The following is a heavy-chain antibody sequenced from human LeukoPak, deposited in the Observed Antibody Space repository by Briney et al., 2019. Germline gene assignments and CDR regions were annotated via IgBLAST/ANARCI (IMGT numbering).Heavy chain of an antibody. CDR3: ARARWNNNWFDP. Sequence: ASVKVSCKASGYTFTGYYMHWVRQAPGQGLERMGWINPNSGGTNYAQKFQGRVTMTRDTSISTAYMELSRLRSDDTAVYYCARARWNNNWFDPWGQGTLVTVSS. J-gene: IGHJ5*01. CDR2: INPNSGGT. D-gene: IGHD1/OR15-1a*01. CDR1: GYTFTGYY. V-gene: IGHV1-2*02.